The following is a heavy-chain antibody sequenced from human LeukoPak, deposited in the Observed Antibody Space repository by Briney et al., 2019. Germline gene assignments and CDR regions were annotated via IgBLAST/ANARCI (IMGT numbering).Heavy chain of an antibody. D-gene: IGHD3-10*01. Sequence: SETLSLTCTVSGGSISSSSYYWGWIRQPPGKGLEWIGNIYYTGSTHYNPSLKSRVTISVDTSKNQFSLKLSSVTAADTAVYHCVRGVRVWGQGTIVTVSS. J-gene: IGHJ3*01. V-gene: IGHV4-39*01. CDR1: GGSISSSSYY. CDR3: VRGVRV. CDR2: IYYTGST.